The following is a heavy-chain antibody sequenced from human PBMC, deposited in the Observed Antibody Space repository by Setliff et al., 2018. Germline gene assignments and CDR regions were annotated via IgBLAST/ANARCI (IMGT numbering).Heavy chain of an antibody. CDR1: GYTFTSYG. CDR2: ISAYNGNT. Sequence: ASVKVSCKASGYTFTSYGISWVRQAPGQGLEWMGWISAYNGNTNYAQKLQGRVTMTTDTSTSTAYMELRSLRSDDTAVYYCARGEDGIAAAGLFDYWGQGTLVTVSS. D-gene: IGHD6-13*01. J-gene: IGHJ4*02. V-gene: IGHV1-18*01. CDR3: ARGEDGIAAAGLFDY.